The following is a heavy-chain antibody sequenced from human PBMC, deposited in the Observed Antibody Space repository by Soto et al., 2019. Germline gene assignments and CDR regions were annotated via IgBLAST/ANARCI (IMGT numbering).Heavy chain of an antibody. Sequence: EVQLVESGGGLVQPGGSLKLSCAACGFTFSGSAMYWVRQASGKGPEWVGRIRSKGHNYATEYAASVKGRFTISRDDSKNTAYLQMNSLQTEDTAVYYCTRDLFSYDYSGILWFDPWGQGTLVTVSS. CDR3: TRDLFSYDYSGILWFDP. V-gene: IGHV3-73*02. D-gene: IGHD3-16*01. J-gene: IGHJ5*02. CDR1: GFTFSGSA. CDR2: IRSKGHNYAT.